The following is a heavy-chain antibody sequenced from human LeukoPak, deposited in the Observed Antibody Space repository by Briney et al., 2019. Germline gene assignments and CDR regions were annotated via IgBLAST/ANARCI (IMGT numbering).Heavy chain of an antibody. J-gene: IGHJ6*03. CDR3: AKTYSSSRAHYYYYYMDV. Sequence: GGSLRLSCAASGFTFSSYGMNWVRQAPGKGLEWVSAISGSGGSPYYADSVKGRFTISRDSSKNTLYLQMNSLRDEDTAVYYCAKTYSSSRAHYYYYYMDVWGKGTTVTISS. CDR2: ISGSGGSP. CDR1: GFTFSSYG. V-gene: IGHV3-23*01. D-gene: IGHD6-13*01.